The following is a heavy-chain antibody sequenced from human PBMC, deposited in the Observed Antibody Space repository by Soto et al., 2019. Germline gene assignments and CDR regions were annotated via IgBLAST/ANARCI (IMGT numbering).Heavy chain of an antibody. J-gene: IGHJ4*02. Sequence: EVQLVESGGGLVKPGGSLRLSCAASGFTFSSYSMNWVRQAPGKGLEWVSSISSSSSYIYYADSVKGRFTISRDNAKNSLYLQMNSLRAEDTAVYYCARDPDYDISTGSGWGQGTLVTVSS. CDR1: GFTFSSYS. V-gene: IGHV3-21*01. CDR3: ARDPDYDISTGSG. CDR2: ISSSSSYI. D-gene: IGHD3-9*01.